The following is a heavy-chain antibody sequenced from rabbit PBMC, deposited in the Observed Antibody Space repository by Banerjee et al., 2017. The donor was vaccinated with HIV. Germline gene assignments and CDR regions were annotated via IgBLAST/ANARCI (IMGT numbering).Heavy chain of an antibody. CDR1: GFSFSSSYW. J-gene: IGHJ4*01. V-gene: IGHV1S45*01. D-gene: IGHD6-1*01. CDR3: ARDAGYGYVRFNL. Sequence: QQQLEESGGDLVKPEGSLTLTCTASGFSFSSSYWIYWVRQAPGKGLEWIACIYVGGGSTYYANWAKGRFTISKTSSTTVTLQMTSLTAADTATYFCARDAGYGYVRFNLWGPGTLVTVS. CDR2: IYVGGGST.